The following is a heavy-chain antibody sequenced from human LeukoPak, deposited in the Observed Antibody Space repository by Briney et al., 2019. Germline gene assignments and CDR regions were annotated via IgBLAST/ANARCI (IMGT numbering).Heavy chain of an antibody. J-gene: IGHJ4*02. D-gene: IGHD4-17*01. CDR3: ARAVTTDVLVSSHGFDY. CDR2: INPNSGGT. Sequence: GASVKVSCKASGYTFTGYYMHWVRQAPGQVLEWMGWINPNSGGTNYAQKFQGRVTMTRDTSISTAYMELSRLRSDDTAMYYCARAVTTDVLVSSHGFDYWGQGTLVTVSS. V-gene: IGHV1-2*02. CDR1: GYTFTGYY.